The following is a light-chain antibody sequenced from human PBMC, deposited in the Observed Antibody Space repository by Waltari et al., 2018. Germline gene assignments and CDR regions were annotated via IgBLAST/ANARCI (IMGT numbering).Light chain of an antibody. CDR3: AAWDDSLSGVV. CDR2: YDD. CDR1: SSNIRNNA. Sequence: QSVLTQPPPGAEAPRQRVTIPCPGSSSNIRNNAVTRYQQLPGKAPNRLIYYDDLLPSAVSDRFSGSQSGTSASLAISGLQSEDEADYYCAAWDDSLSGVVFGGGTKLTVL. J-gene: IGLJ2*01. V-gene: IGLV1-36*01.